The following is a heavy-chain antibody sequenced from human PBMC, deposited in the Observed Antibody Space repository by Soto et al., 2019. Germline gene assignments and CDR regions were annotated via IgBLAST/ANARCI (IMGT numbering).Heavy chain of an antibody. CDR2: ISAYNGNT. CDR1: VYTLTSYG. CDR3: ARDWHSRWSFNHGMEF. Sequence: AAVKVPFKAAVYTLTSYGICWVRQATGQGLEWMGWISAYNGNTSYAQKLQGRVTMTTDTSTRTAYKELRSLRPDATAVYYSARDWHSRWSFNHGMEFWGQGTTVTVS. D-gene: IGHD6-6*01. V-gene: IGHV1-18*01. J-gene: IGHJ6*02.